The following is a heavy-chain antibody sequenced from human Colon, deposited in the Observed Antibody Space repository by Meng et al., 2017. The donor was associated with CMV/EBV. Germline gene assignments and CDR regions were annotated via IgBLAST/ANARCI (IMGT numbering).Heavy chain of an antibody. CDR2: IYSGDNRT. J-gene: IGHJ6*02. D-gene: IGHD2-15*01. CDR3: ARVGRGMDV. V-gene: IGHV3-23*03. Sequence: GESLKISCVASGFTFSNYAMSWVRQAPGKGLEWVSVIYSGDNRTYYGDSVRGRFTISRDNAKNSLYLQMNSLRAEDTAVYYCARVGRGMDVWGQGTTVTVSS. CDR1: GFTFSNYA.